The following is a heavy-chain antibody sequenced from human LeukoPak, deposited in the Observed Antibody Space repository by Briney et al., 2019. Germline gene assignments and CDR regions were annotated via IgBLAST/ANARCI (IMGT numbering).Heavy chain of an antibody. V-gene: IGHV1-69*13. CDR1: GGTFSSYA. D-gene: IGHD4-11*01. CDR3: ARVQAYSTVFDY. J-gene: IGHJ4*02. Sequence: SVKVSCKASGGTFSSYAISWVRQAPGQGLEWMGGIIPIFGTANYAQKFQGRVTITADESTSTAYMELSSLRSEDTAVYYCARVQAYSTVFDYWGQGTLVTVSS. CDR2: IIPIFGTA.